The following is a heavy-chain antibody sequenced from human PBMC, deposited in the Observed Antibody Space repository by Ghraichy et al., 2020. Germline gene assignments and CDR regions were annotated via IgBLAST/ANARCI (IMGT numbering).Heavy chain of an antibody. Sequence: GGSLRLSCVASGFTFSHYYMTWVRQAPGKGLEWVAHLNKDGSEKYYVDSVKGRFTISRDNAKNSLYLQMNSLRADDTATYYCARLECRFDPWDQGTLVTVSS. J-gene: IGHJ5*02. D-gene: IGHD3-3*01. CDR1: GFTFSHYY. CDR3: ARLECRFDP. CDR2: LNKDGSEK. V-gene: IGHV3-7*03.